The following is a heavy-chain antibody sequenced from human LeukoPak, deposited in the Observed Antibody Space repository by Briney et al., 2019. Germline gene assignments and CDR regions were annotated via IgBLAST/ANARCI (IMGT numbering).Heavy chain of an antibody. CDR1: GFPFASFA. Sequence: PGGSLTLACAASGFPFASFAMTWVRHRPGRGLEWVSSASGSGGSTYYADSVRGRFIISRDNSNNTLFLEMTSLRADDTAVYYCAKGNTRRAFNYFDPWGQGTLVILSS. CDR3: AKGNTRRAFNYFDP. V-gene: IGHV3-23*01. J-gene: IGHJ5*02. CDR2: ASGSGGST. D-gene: IGHD5-24*01.